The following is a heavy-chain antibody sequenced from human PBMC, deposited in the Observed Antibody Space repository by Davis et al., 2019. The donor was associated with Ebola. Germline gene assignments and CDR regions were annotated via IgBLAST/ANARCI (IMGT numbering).Heavy chain of an antibody. CDR1: GGSISSGGYY. CDR3: ARDRDYYDSGGHAFDI. CDR2: IYYSGST. J-gene: IGHJ3*02. V-gene: IGHV4-31*03. Sequence: PSETLSLTCTVSGGSISSGGYYWSWIRQHPGKGLEWIGYIYYSGSTYYNPSLKSRVTISVDTSKNQFSLKLSSVTAADTAVYYCARDRDYYDSGGHAFDIWGQGTMVTVSS. D-gene: IGHD3-22*01.